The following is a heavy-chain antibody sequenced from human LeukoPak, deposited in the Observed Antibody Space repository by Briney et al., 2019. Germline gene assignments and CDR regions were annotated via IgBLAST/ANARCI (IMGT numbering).Heavy chain of an antibody. J-gene: IGHJ4*02. CDR2: ISGSSSPI. CDR3: ARVSGSYYFDY. V-gene: IGHV3-48*02. D-gene: IGHD3-10*01. Sequence: GGSLRLSCAASGFTFSSYSMTWVRQAPGKGLEWVSYISGSSSPIYYADSAKGRVTISRDNAKDSLYLQMTSLRDEDTAVYYCARVSGSYYFDYWGQGTLVTVSP. CDR1: GFTFSSYS.